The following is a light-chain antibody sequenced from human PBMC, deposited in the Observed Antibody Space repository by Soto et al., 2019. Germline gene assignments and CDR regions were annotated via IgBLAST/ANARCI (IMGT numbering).Light chain of an antibody. J-gene: IGLJ1*01. V-gene: IGLV2-14*01. CDR1: SSDVGIYNY. Sequence: SALTQPASVSGPTGQSIAISCTGSSSDVGIYNYVSWYQQHPGKVPKLTIDELTNRSPGVSNSFSGSTSGNTASLTISALQAEDEADYYCSSDTTSSTRVFGTGTKVTVL. CDR2: ELT. CDR3: SSDTTSSTRV.